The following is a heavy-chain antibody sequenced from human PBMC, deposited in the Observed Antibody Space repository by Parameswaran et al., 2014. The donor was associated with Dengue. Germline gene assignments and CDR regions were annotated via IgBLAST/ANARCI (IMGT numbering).Heavy chain of an antibody. Sequence: VRQAPGKGLEWVANIKQDGSEKYYVDSVKGRFTISRDNTKNSLYLQMNSLRAEDTAVYYCATQITNYYDSSGYYDLWGQGTLVTVSS. CDR2: IKQDGSEK. J-gene: IGHJ5*02. CDR3: ATQITNYYDSSGYYDL. V-gene: IGHV3-7*01. D-gene: IGHD3-22*01.